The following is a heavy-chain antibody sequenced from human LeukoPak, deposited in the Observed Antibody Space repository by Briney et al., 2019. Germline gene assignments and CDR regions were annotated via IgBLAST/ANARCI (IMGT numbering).Heavy chain of an antibody. V-gene: IGHV3-21*01. J-gene: IGHJ5*02. CDR1: GFTFSNYN. D-gene: IGHD3-22*01. CDR2: ITRGSIYT. Sequence: GGSLRLSCAASGFTFSNYNMNWVRQTPGKGLEWVSSITRGSIYTFYADSVKGRFTISRDNAKNTLNLQMNSLRAEDTAVYYCARDLGQYYDTSDNWFDPWGQGTLVTVSS. CDR3: ARDLGQYYDTSDNWFDP.